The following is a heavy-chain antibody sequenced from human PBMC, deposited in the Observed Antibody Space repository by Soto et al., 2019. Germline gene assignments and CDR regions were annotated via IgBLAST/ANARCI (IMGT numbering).Heavy chain of an antibody. V-gene: IGHV4-61*01. CDR1: GGSVSSGSYY. CDR3: ARAGATVFGLTGFDY. Sequence: PSETLSLTCTVSGGSVSSGSYYWSWIRQPPWKGLEWIGYIYYSGSTNYNPSLKSRVTISVDTSKNQFSLKLSSVTAADTAVYYCARAGATVFGLTGFDYWGQGXLVTVYS. J-gene: IGHJ4*02. D-gene: IGHD4-4*01. CDR2: IYYSGST.